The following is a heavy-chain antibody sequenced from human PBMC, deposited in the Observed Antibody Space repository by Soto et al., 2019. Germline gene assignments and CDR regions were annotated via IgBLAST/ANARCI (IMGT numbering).Heavy chain of an antibody. CDR2: IGGSGNGT. Sequence: EVKLLESGGGLVPPGASARLSCVTSGFIFDNYAMSWVRQSPGRGLEWVAAIGGSGNGTVYTQSVQGRFIISREKSTQTMFIQMNYWRGEDTAVYYCANGRSFATSEGCGNYWWLGSLVSVSA. CDR1: GFIFDNYA. CDR3: ANGRSFATSEGCGNY. D-gene: IGHD2-15*01. J-gene: IGHJ4*02. V-gene: IGHV3-23*01.